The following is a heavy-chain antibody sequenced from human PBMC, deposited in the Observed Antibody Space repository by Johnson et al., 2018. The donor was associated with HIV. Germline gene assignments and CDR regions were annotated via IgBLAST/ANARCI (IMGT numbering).Heavy chain of an antibody. CDR2: IWYDGSNN. CDR3: AIGGEFPRHAFDI. D-gene: IGHD3-10*01. CDR1: GFTFSNYA. V-gene: IGHV3-33*01. Sequence: QVQLVESGGGVVQPGRSLRLSCAASGFTFSNYAMHWVRQAPGKGLEWVAVIWYDGSNNYYADSVKGRFTISKDNSRNTLFLHMNSLRADDTAVYYCAIGGEFPRHAFDIWGQGTMVTVSS. J-gene: IGHJ3*02.